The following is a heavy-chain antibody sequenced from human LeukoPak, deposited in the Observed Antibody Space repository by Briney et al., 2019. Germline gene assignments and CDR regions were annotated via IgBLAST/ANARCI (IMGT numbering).Heavy chain of an antibody. J-gene: IGHJ4*02. D-gene: IGHD3-9*01. V-gene: IGHV3-23*01. CDR2: ISGSGGST. CDR3: AKDDWYSGPDY. Sequence: GGSLRLSCAASGFTFSSYAMSWVRQAPGKGLEWVSAISGSGGSTYYADSVKGRFTISRDNSQNTLYLQVNSLRADDTAVYYCAKDDWYSGPDYWGQGTLVTVSS. CDR1: GFTFSSYA.